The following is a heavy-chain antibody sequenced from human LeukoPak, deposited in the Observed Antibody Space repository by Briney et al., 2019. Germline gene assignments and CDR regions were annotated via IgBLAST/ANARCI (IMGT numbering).Heavy chain of an antibody. J-gene: IGHJ4*02. CDR2: IIPIFGTA. CDR3: ARDRMTYYYESGGFDY. D-gene: IGHD3-22*01. Sequence: SVKVSCKASGYTITGYYMHWVRQAPGQGLEWMGGIIPIFGTANYAQKFQGRVTITTDESTSTAYMELSSLRSEDTAVYYCARDRMTYYYESGGFDYWGQGTLVTVSS. V-gene: IGHV1-69*05. CDR1: GYTITGYY.